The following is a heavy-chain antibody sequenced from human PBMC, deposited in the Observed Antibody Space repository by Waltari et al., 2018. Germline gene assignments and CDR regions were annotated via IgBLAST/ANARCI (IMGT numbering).Heavy chain of an antibody. CDR2: ISYDGSNK. D-gene: IGHD6-13*01. CDR1: GFTFSSYG. V-gene: IGHV3-30*18. Sequence: QVQLVESGGGVVQPGRSLRLSCAASGFTFSSYGMHWVRQAPGKGLEWVAVISYDGSNKYYADAVKGRFTISRDNSKNTLYLQMNSLRAEDTAVYYCAKDVAAAGTGLFDYWGQGTLVTVSS. J-gene: IGHJ4*02. CDR3: AKDVAAAGTGLFDY.